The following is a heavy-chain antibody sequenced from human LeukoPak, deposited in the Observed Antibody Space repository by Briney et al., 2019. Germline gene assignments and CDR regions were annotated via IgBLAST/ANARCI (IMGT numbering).Heavy chain of an antibody. Sequence: PGGSLRLSCAASGFTFSSYWMHWVRQAPGKGLVRVSRINSDGSSTSYADSVKGRFTISRDNAKNTLYLQMNSLRAEDTAVYYCAREYYDSSGDGYFQHWGQGTLVTVSS. J-gene: IGHJ1*01. CDR3: AREYYDSSGDGYFQH. CDR2: INSDGSST. D-gene: IGHD3-22*01. CDR1: GFTFSSYW. V-gene: IGHV3-74*01.